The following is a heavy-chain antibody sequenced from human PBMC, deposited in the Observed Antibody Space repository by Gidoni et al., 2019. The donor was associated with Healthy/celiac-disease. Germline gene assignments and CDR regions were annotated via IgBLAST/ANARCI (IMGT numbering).Heavy chain of an antibody. Sequence: EVQLVESGGGLVQPGGSLRLSCAASGFTFSSYSMNWVRQAPGKGLEWVSYISSSSSTIYYADSVKGRFTISRDNAKNSLYLQMNSLRAEDTAVYYCAREGRCGGDCLPLVDVWGQGTTVTVSS. V-gene: IGHV3-48*01. CDR1: GFTFSSYS. J-gene: IGHJ6*02. CDR3: AREGRCGGDCLPLVDV. D-gene: IGHD2-21*02. CDR2: ISSSSSTI.